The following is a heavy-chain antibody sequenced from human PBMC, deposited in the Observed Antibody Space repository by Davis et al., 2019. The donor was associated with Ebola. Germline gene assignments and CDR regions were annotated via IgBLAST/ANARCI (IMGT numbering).Heavy chain of an antibody. CDR3: ARDPGRDGYCTNGVCHPNWFDP. D-gene: IGHD2-8*01. CDR1: GGTFSSYA. Sequence: SVKVSCKASGGTFSSYAISWVRQAPGQGLEWMGGIIPIFGTANYAQKFQGRVTITADESTSTAYMELSSLRSEDTAVYYCARDPGRDGYCTNGVCHPNWFDPWGQGTLVTVSS. V-gene: IGHV1-69*13. J-gene: IGHJ5*02. CDR2: IIPIFGTA.